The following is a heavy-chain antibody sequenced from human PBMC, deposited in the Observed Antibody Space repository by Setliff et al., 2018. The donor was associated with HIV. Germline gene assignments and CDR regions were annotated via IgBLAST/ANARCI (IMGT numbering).Heavy chain of an antibody. CDR3: ARDADYDFWSGYPHYFDY. D-gene: IGHD3-3*01. J-gene: IGHJ4*02. Sequence: ASVKVSCKAPGGTFSSHAINWVRQATGQGLEWMGWMNPNSGNTGYAQKFQGRVTMTRNTSISTAYMELSSLRSEDTAGYYCARDADYDFWSGYPHYFDYWGQGTLVTVSS. CDR1: GGTFSSHA. V-gene: IGHV1-8*01. CDR2: MNPNSGNT.